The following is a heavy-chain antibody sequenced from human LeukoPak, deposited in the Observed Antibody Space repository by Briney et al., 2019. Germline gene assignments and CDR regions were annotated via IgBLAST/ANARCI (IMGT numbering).Heavy chain of an antibody. CDR2: IYYSGSS. Sequence: PSETLSLTCTVSGGFISSNYWSWIRQPPGRGLEWIGYIYYSGSSNYNPSLKSRVTISVDTSKNQFSLKLRSVTAADTAVYFCARLGGDGFDYWGQGTLVAVSS. CDR1: GGFISSNY. CDR3: ARLGGDGFDY. D-gene: IGHD4-17*01. J-gene: IGHJ4*02. V-gene: IGHV4-59*08.